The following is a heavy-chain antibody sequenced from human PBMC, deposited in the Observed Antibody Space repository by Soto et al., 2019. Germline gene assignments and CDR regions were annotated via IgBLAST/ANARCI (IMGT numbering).Heavy chain of an antibody. D-gene: IGHD4-17*01. CDR3: VHRLYGPFGY. CDR1: GFSLSTSGVG. J-gene: IGHJ4*02. V-gene: IGHV2-5*02. CDR2: IYWDDDK. Sequence: SGPTLVNPTQTLTLTCTFSGFSLSTSGVGVGWIRQPPGKALEWLAVIYWDDDKRYSPSLKSRLTITKDTSKNQVVLTMTNTAPVDTATYYCVHRLYGPFGYWGQGALVTVSS.